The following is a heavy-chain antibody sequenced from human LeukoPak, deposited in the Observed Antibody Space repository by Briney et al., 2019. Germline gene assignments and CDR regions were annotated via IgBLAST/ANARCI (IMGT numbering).Heavy chain of an antibody. CDR2: IYPGDSDT. CDR1: GYSFTSYW. D-gene: IGHD2-8*01. Sequence: GESLKISCKGSGYSFTSYWIGWVRQMPGKGLEWMGIIYPGDSDTRYSPSFQGQVTILADKPISTAYLQWSSLKASDTAMYYCARRGGYCTNGVCYNWFDPWGQGTLVTVSS. CDR3: ARRGGYCTNGVCYNWFDP. V-gene: IGHV5-51*01. J-gene: IGHJ5*02.